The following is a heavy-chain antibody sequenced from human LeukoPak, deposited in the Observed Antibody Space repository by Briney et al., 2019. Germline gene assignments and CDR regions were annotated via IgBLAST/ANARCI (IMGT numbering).Heavy chain of an antibody. J-gene: IGHJ6*03. V-gene: IGHV3-23*01. D-gene: IGHD2-15*01. Sequence: GGSLRLSCAASGFTFSSYAMSWVRQAPGKGLEWVSAISGSGGSTYYADSVKGRFTISRDNSKNTLYLQMNSLRAEDTAVYYCAKTGGSREGYYYYYMDVWGKGTTVTVSS. CDR1: GFTFSSYA. CDR3: AKTGGSREGYYYYYMDV. CDR2: ISGSGGST.